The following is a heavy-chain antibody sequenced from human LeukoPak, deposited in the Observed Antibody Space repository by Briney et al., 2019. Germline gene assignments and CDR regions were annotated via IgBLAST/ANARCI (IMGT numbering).Heavy chain of an antibody. V-gene: IGHV4-39*01. CDR2: IYHSGST. D-gene: IGHD2-15*01. Sequence: PSETLSLTCTVSGGSISSSSDYWGWIRQPPGQGLEWIGSIYHSGSTNYNPSLKSRVTISVDTSKNQFSLKLSSVTAADTAVYYCARPLIGYCSGGSCVDYWGQGTLVIVPS. CDR1: GGSISSSSDY. J-gene: IGHJ4*02. CDR3: ARPLIGYCSGGSCVDY.